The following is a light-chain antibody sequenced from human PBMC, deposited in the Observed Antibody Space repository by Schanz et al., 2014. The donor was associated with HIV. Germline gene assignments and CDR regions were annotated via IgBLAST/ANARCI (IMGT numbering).Light chain of an antibody. CDR1: QDISNS. J-gene: IGKJ1*01. CDR2: EAS. CDR3: QQHEDLLPT. Sequence: DIQMTQSPSSLSAFVGDRVTITCQASQDISNSLNWYQQKPGKAPKLLIYEASSLETGVPSRFSGGGSGTHFTFTISGLQPEDVATYYCQQHEDLLPTFGQGTKVEI. V-gene: IGKV1-33*01.